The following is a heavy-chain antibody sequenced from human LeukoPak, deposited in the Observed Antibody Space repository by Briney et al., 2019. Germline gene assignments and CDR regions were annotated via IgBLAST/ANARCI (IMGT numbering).Heavy chain of an antibody. CDR3: ARDTVNGPFVISLDL. Sequence: GGSLRLSCAASGFSLRSSEMNWVRQAPGKGPEWVAHIDSADNVEYYTDSVRGRFTMSRDNAKDLLYLQMNSLGDEDTAVYYCARDTVNGPFVISLDLWGQGVLVTVSS. CDR1: GFSLRSSE. D-gene: IGHD2-8*01. CDR2: IDSADNVE. V-gene: IGHV3-48*03. J-gene: IGHJ5*02.